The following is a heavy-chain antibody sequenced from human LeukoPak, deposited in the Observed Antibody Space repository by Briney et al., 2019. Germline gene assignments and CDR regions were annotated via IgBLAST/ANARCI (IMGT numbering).Heavy chain of an antibody. CDR1: GFTFSNYR. Sequence: GGSLRLSCVGSGFTFSNYRMNWVRQAPGKGLEWVANIKQDGSEKYYVDSVKGRFTISRDNAKNSLFLQMNSLRAEDTAVYYCVRAMDVWGQGTTVTVSS. CDR3: VRAMDV. V-gene: IGHV3-7*03. CDR2: IKQDGSEK. J-gene: IGHJ6*02.